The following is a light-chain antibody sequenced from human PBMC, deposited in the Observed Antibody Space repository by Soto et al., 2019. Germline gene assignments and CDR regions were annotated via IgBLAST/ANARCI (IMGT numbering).Light chain of an antibody. CDR2: GAS. V-gene: IGKV1-39*01. CDR3: QQSFSTPRT. J-gene: IGKJ1*01. Sequence: DIQMTQSPSPLSASVGDRVTITCRASQTISTYLNWYQQKPGKATKLLIYGASSLQSGVPSRFSGSGSGTDFTLTISSLQPEDFGTYYCQQSFSTPRTFGQGTKVDI. CDR1: QTISTY.